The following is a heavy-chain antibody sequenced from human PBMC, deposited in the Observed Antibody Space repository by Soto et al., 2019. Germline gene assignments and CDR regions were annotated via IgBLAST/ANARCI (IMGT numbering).Heavy chain of an antibody. CDR3: ARRYASLNYFYYMDV. J-gene: IGHJ6*03. D-gene: IGHD2-2*01. V-gene: IGHV1-18*01. CDR2: ISAYNGNT. CDR1: GCTFPSYG. Sequence: ASVKVSCKASGCTFPSYGISWVRQAPGQGLEWMGWISAYNGNTNYAQKLQGRVTMTTDTSTSTAYMELRSLRSDDTAVYYCARRYASLNYFYYMDVWGKGTTVTVSS.